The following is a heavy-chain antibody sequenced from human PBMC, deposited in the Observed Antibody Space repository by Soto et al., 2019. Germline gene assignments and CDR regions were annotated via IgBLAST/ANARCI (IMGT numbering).Heavy chain of an antibody. V-gene: IGHV1-69*06. Sequence: QVQLVQSGAEVKKPGSSVKVSCKASGGTFSSYAISWVRQAPGQGLEWMGGIIPIFGTANYAQKVQGRVTITADKSTSTAYMELSSLRSEDTAVYYCARDGCTNGVCYGGYYYGMDVWGQGTTVTVSS. J-gene: IGHJ6*02. CDR1: GGTFSSYA. D-gene: IGHD2-8*01. CDR2: IIPIFGTA. CDR3: ARDGCTNGVCYGGYYYGMDV.